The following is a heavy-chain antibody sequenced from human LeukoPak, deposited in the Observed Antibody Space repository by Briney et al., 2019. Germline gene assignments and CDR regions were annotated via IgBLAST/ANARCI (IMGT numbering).Heavy chain of an antibody. J-gene: IGHJ5*02. CDR1: GYTFTSYD. D-gene: IGHD3-16*01. CDR3: ARDLGWGQIMSAPGFDP. V-gene: IGHV1-8*03. Sequence: GASVKVSCKASGYTFTSYDINWVRQATGQGLEWMGWMNPNSGNTGYAQEFQGRVTITRDTSASTVYMELSSLTSDDIAVYYCARDLGWGQIMSAPGFDPWGQGTLVTVSS. CDR2: MNPNSGNT.